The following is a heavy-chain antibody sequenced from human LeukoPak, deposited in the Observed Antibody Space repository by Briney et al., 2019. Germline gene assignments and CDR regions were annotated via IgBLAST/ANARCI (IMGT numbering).Heavy chain of an antibody. V-gene: IGHV1-69*04. CDR3: ARAAGYSSSSNWFDP. CDR1: GGTFSSYA. CDR2: IIPILGIA. Sequence: SVKVSCKASGGTFSSYAISWVRQAPRQGLEWMGRIIPILGIANYAQKFQGRVTITADKSTSTAYMELSSLRSEDTAVYYCARAAGYSSSSNWFDPWGQGTLVTVSS. D-gene: IGHD6-13*01. J-gene: IGHJ5*02.